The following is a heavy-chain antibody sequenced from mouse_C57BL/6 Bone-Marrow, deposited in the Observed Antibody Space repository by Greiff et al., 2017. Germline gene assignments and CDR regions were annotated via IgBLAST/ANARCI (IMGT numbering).Heavy chain of an antibody. V-gene: IGHV5-6*01. CDR2: ISSGGSYT. J-gene: IGHJ2*01. CDR1: GFTFSSYG. Sequence: VQLQESGGDLVKPGGSLKLSCAASGFTFSSYGMSWVRQTPDKRLEWVATISSGGSYTYYPDSVKGRFTISRDHAKNTLYLQMSSLKSEDTAMYYCAKLLYYYGSSYFDYWGQGTTLTVSS. CDR3: AKLLYYYGSSYFDY. D-gene: IGHD1-1*01.